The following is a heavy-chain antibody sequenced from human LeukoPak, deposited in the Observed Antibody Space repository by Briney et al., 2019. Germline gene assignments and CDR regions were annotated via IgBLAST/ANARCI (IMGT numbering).Heavy chain of an antibody. V-gene: IGHV3-66*02. Sequence: GGSLRLSCAAYGFTVSSNYMSWVRQAPGKGLEWVSVIYSGGSTYYADSVKGRFTISRDNSKNTLYLQMNSLRAEDTAVYYCARAEDIGYCSGGSCYPQYYFDYWGQGTLVTVSS. CDR1: GFTVSSNY. CDR2: IYSGGST. J-gene: IGHJ4*02. D-gene: IGHD2-15*01. CDR3: ARAEDIGYCSGGSCYPQYYFDY.